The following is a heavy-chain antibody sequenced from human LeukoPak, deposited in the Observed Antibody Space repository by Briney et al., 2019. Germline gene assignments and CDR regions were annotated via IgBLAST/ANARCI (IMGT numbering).Heavy chain of an antibody. D-gene: IGHD3-22*01. CDR2: IKQDGNDK. CDR3: ARDPYDSSWGLCYFDY. Sequence: GGSLRLSCAASGFTFSSYWMSWVRQAPGKGLEWVANIKQDGNDKYYVDSVKGRFTISRDNAKNSLYLQMNSLRAEDTAVYYRARDPYDSSWGLCYFDYWGQGNLVTVSS. V-gene: IGHV3-7*04. CDR1: GFTFSSYW. J-gene: IGHJ4*02.